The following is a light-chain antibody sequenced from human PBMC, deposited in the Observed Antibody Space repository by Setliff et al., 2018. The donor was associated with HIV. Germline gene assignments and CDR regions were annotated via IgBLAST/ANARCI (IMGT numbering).Light chain of an antibody. V-gene: IGLV2-23*01. CDR1: RSDVGGFNL. Sequence: ALTQPASVSGSPGQAIIISCTGTRSDVGGFNLVSWYQQHPGKAPKLILYDDNKRPSGVSNRFSGSKSGNTASLTISGLQAEDEADYYCCSYAGVSTMVFGGGTKVTVL. CDR2: DDN. J-gene: IGLJ3*02. CDR3: CSYAGVSTMV.